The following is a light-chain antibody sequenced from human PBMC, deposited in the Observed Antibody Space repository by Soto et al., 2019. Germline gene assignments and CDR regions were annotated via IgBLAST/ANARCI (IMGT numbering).Light chain of an antibody. V-gene: IGKV3-15*01. CDR3: QQYNNWPPEGT. CDR1: QSVSSN. J-gene: IGKJ2*02. Sequence: EIVMTQSPATQSVSPGERATLSCRASQSVSSNLAWYQQKPGQAPRLLIYGASTRATGIPARFSGSGSGTEFTLTISSLQSEDFAVYYCQQYNNWPPEGTFGQGTKLEIK. CDR2: GAS.